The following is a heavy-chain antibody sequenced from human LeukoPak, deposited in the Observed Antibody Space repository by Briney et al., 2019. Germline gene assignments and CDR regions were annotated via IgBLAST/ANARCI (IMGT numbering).Heavy chain of an antibody. CDR3: ARASSSPQDNWYDP. D-gene: IGHD6-19*01. Sequence: ASVKVSCKASGYTFIGYYMHWVRQAPGQGLEWMGWINPNSGGTNYAQKFQGRVTMTRDTSISTAFLELSSLRSDDTAVYYCARASSSPQDNWYDPWGQGTLVTVSS. J-gene: IGHJ5*02. CDR1: GYTFIGYY. CDR2: INPNSGGT. V-gene: IGHV1-2*02.